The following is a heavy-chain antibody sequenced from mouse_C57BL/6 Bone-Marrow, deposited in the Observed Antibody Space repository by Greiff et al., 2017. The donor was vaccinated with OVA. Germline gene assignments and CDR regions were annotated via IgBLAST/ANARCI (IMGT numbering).Heavy chain of an antibody. V-gene: IGHV3-6*01. J-gene: IGHJ1*03. CDR3: ARRVIYYGNWYFDV. D-gene: IGHD2-1*01. CDR1: GYSITSGYY. CDR2: ISYDGSN. Sequence: EVKLMESGPGLVKPSQSLSLTCSVTGYSITSGYYWNWIRQFPGNKLEWMGYISYDGSNNYNPSLKNRISITRDTSKNQFFLKLNSVTTEDTATYYCARRVIYYGNWYFDVWGTGTTVTVSS.